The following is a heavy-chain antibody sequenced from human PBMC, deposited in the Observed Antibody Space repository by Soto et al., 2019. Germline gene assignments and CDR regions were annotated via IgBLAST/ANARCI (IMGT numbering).Heavy chain of an antibody. D-gene: IGHD2-15*01. CDR1: GFTFRSYA. CDR3: XXXXXXXXXXXGWDY. V-gene: IGHV3-23*01. CDR2: IDGSGAGA. J-gene: IGHJ4*02. Sequence: EVQLLESGGGLVQPGGSLRLSCAASGFTFRSYAMSWVRQAPGRGLECVSSIDGSGAGAYYADSVKGRFTISRDNSKXXXXXXXXXXXXXXXXXXXXXXXXXXXXXXXGWDYWGQGTLVTVSS.